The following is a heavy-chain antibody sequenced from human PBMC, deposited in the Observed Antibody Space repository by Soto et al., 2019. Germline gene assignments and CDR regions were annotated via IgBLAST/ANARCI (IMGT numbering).Heavy chain of an antibody. CDR2: IIPILGIA. V-gene: IGHV1-69*02. D-gene: IGHD4-17*01. CDR1: GGTFSSYT. CDR3: ASGGDYDWFDP. J-gene: IGHJ5*02. Sequence: QVQLVQSGAEVKKPGSSVKVSCKASGGTFSSYTISWVRQAPGQGLEWMGRIIPILGIANYAQKFQGRVTITADKSTSTAYMELSSLRSEDTAVYYCASGGDYDWFDPWGQGTLVIVSS.